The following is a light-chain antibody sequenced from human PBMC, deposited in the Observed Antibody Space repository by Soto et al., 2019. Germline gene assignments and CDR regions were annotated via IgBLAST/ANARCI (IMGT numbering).Light chain of an antibody. CDR1: QSISNR. CDR3: HHYNIYLWP. CDR2: AAS. J-gene: IGKJ1*01. Sequence: QVTNSPATLTASEGDGVTITCRASQSISNRLAWYQQRPGKAPKNLIYAASTLASGAPSWFSGSGSGAEFSLSTISLQHDDFIAYYCHHYNIYLWPFGQGTKVDI. V-gene: IGKV1-5*01.